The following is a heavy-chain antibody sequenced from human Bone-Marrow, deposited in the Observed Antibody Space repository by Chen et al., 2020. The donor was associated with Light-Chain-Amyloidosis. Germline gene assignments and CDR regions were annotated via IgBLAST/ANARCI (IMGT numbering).Heavy chain of an antibody. CDR1: GYTFTGYY. CDR2: INPNSGGT. V-gene: IGHV1-2*02. D-gene: IGHD1-7*01. J-gene: IGHJ6*02. Sequence: QVQLVQSGAEVKKPGASVKVSCKASGYTFTGYYMHWVRQAPGQGLEWMGWINPNSGGTNYAQKFQGRVTMTRDTSISTAYMELSRLRSDDTAVYYCARDHWPWYNWNLLGPGDYYYGMDVWGQGTTVTVSS. CDR3: ARDHWPWYNWNLLGPGDYYYGMDV.